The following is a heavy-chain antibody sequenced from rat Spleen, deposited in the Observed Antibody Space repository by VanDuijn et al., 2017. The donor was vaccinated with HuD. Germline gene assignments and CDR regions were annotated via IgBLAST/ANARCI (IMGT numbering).Heavy chain of an antibody. CDR1: GFTFSNYD. Sequence: EVQLVESGGGLVQPGRSLKLSCAASGFTFSNYDMAWVRQAPTKGLEWVASISTSGGSTYYRDSVKGRFTISRANAKSTLYLQMDSLRSEDTATYYCATDRPYNSGPLRYVMDAWGQGASVTVSS. D-gene: IGHD4-3*01. J-gene: IGHJ4*01. CDR2: ISTSGGST. V-gene: IGHV5-27*01. CDR3: ATDRPYNSGPLRYVMDA.